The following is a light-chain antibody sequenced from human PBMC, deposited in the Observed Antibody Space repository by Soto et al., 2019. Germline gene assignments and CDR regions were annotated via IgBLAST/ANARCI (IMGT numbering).Light chain of an antibody. Sequence: QSVLTQPASVSESPGQSITISCTGTSSDAGGYNYVSWYQQHPGKAPKLVIYDVSDRPSGVSNRFSGSKSGNTASLTISGLQAEDEADYYCSSYRRGNIWVLGGGTNVTVL. CDR3: SSYRRGNIWV. CDR1: SSDAGGYNY. J-gene: IGLJ3*02. V-gene: IGLV2-14*01. CDR2: DVS.